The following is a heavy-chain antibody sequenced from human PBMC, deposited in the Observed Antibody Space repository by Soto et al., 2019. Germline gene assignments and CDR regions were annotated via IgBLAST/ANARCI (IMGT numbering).Heavy chain of an antibody. Sequence: QVHLVQSGAEVKKPGASVKVSCKCSGYTFTSYGITWVRQAPGQGLEWMGWISAHNGNTDYAQKLQGRVTVTRDTSPSTAYMGLGGRGSEDTAGYNWGRGRYGDYWGQGALSPSPQ. V-gene: IGHV1-18*01. CDR1: GYTFTSYG. CDR2: ISAHNGNT. D-gene: IGHD1-26*01. J-gene: IGHJ4*02. CDR3: GRGRYGDY.